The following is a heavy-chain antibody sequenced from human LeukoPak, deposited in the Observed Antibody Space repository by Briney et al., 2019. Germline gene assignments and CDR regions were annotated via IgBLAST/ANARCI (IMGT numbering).Heavy chain of an antibody. D-gene: IGHD4-17*01. CDR3: AREEARYGDYDN. J-gene: IGHJ4*02. CDR2: INPSGGST. CDR1: GYTFNIYG. V-gene: IGHV1-46*02. Sequence: ASVKVSCKASGYTFNIYGINWVRQAPGQGLEWMGIINPSGGSTSYAQKFQGRVTMTRDTSTSTVYMELSSLRSEDTAVYYCAREEARYGDYDNWGQGTLVTVSS.